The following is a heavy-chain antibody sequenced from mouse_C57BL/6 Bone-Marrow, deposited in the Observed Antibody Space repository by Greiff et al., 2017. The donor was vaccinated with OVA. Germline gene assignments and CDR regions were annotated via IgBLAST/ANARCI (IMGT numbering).Heavy chain of an antibody. D-gene: IGHD1-1*01. Sequence: EVKLMESGGGLVQPGGSLKLSCAASGFTFRDYYMSWVRPTPEKRLAWVAYISNGGGSPYYPDPVKGRFPFSRDNAKNTLYLQMSRRKSEDTAMYYCARRGNYYGSSYWYFDVWGTGTTVTVSS. CDR3: ARRGNYYGSSYWYFDV. J-gene: IGHJ1*03. CDR2: ISNGGGSP. CDR1: GFTFRDYY. V-gene: IGHV5-12*01.